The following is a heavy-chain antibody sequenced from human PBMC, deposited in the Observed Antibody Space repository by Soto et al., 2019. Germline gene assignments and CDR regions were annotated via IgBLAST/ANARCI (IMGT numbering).Heavy chain of an antibody. D-gene: IGHD4-17*01. CDR1: GFSLSDHY. CDR2: IRNEPYGYTT. Sequence: EVQLVASGGGLVQPGGSLRLSCVASGFSLSDHYMDWVRQAPGKGLEWLGLIRNEPYGYTTNYAASVKGRFTISRDDSKNSLFLQMDSLTAEDAAIYYCADVTWNRDYVPWCQGTLVTVSS. V-gene: IGHV3-72*01. J-gene: IGHJ4*02. CDR3: ADVTWNRDYVP.